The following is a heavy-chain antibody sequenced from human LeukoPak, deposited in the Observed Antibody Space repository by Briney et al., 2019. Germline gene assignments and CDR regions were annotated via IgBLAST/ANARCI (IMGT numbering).Heavy chain of an antibody. Sequence: ASVKVSCEVSGYTLTELSMHWVRQAPGKGLEWMGGFDPEDGETIYAQKFQGRVTMTEDTSTDTAYMELSSLRSEDTAVYYCATAPGSYYSDAFDIWGQGTMVTVSS. CDR1: GYTLTELS. CDR3: ATAPGSYYSDAFDI. J-gene: IGHJ3*02. CDR2: FDPEDGET. V-gene: IGHV1-24*01. D-gene: IGHD3-10*01.